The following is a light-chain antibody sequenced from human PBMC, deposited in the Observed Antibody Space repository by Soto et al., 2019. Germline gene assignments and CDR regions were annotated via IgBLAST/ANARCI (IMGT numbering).Light chain of an antibody. J-gene: IGKJ5*01. CDR3: QQRSNRPLT. Sequence: EIVLTQSPATLSLSPGERVTLSCGASPSVSSSYLAWYQQKPGQAPRLLIYGASSRATGIPDRFSGSGSGTDFTLTISSLDPEDFAVYYCQQRSNRPLTFGQGTRLEIK. CDR2: GAS. V-gene: IGKV3D-20*02. CDR1: PSVSSSY.